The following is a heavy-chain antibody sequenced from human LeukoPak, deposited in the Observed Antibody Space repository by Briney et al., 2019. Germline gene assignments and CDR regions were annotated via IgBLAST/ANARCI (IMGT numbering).Heavy chain of an antibody. CDR1: GGSFSSGSYY. CDR2: IYYSGST. D-gene: IGHD4-23*01. J-gene: IGHJ4*02. CDR3: AREYSVVTFDY. Sequence: SETLSLTCTVSGGSFSSGSYYWSWIRQPPGKGLEWIGYIYYSGSTNYNPSLKSRVTISVDTSKNQFSLKLSSVTAADTAVYYCAREYSVVTFDYWGQGTLVTVSS. V-gene: IGHV4-61*01.